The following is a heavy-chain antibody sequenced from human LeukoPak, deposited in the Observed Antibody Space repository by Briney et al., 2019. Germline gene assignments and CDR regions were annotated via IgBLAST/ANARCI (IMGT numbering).Heavy chain of an antibody. CDR3: ATQNPSDTAMVNH. CDR2: TNTNTGNP. J-gene: IGHJ4*02. Sequence: VASVKVSCKASGYTFTSYAMNWVRQAPGQGLEWMGWTNTNTGNPTYAQGFTGRFVFSLDTSVSTAYLQISSLKAEDTAVYYCATQNPSDTAMVNHWGQGTLVTVSS. V-gene: IGHV7-4-1*02. CDR1: GYTFTSYA. D-gene: IGHD5-18*01.